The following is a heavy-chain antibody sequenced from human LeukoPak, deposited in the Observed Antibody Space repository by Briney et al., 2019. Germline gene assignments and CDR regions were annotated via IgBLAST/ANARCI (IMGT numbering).Heavy chain of an antibody. D-gene: IGHD3-3*01. CDR1: GFTFSSYS. CDR2: ISSSSSYI. CDR3: ARAGQKYYYFDY. V-gene: IGHV3-21*01. J-gene: IGHJ4*02. Sequence: GGSLRLSCAGSGFTFSSYSMNWVRQAPGKGLEWVSSISSSSSYIYYADSVKGRFTISRDNAKNSLYLQMNSLRAEDTAVYYCARAGQKYYYFDYWGQGTLVTVSS.